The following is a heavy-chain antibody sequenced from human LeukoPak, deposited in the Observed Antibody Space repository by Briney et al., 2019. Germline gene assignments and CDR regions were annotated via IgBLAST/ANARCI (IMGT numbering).Heavy chain of an antibody. V-gene: IGHV3-43D*03. J-gene: IGHJ4*02. CDR3: AKGTSSWHEFDY. Sequence: GGSLRLSCAASGFTFDDYAMHWVRQPPGKGLEWVSLITWDGDNTYYTDPVKGRFTISRDNSENSLYLQMNSLRAEDTALYYCAKGTSSWHEFDYWGQGTLVTVSS. CDR1: GFTFDDYA. CDR2: ITWDGDNT. D-gene: IGHD6-13*01.